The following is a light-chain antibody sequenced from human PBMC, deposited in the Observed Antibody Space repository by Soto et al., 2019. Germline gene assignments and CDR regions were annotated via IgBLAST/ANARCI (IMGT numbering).Light chain of an antibody. CDR1: QSVSSSY. CDR3: QQYNTWPPET. J-gene: IGKJ1*01. Sequence: IVLRQPPVTLSLSPEERATLSCRASQSVSSSYLAWYQQEPGQATRLLIYGAPTRASGILARFSGSGSGTEFTLTIISLQSEDFAVYYWQQYNTWPPETFGHGTKVDIK. V-gene: IGKV3-15*01. CDR2: GAP.